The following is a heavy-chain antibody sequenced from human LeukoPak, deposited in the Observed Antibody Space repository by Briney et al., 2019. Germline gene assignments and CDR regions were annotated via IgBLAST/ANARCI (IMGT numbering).Heavy chain of an antibody. V-gene: IGHV1-18*04. D-gene: IGHD3-16*02. CDR1: GYTFTSYG. J-gene: IGHJ4*02. CDR3: ARDTDDYVWGSYRGFDY. CDR2: ISAYNGNT. Sequence: ASVKVSCKASGYTFTSYGISWVRQAPGQGLEWMGWISAYNGNTNYAQKLQGRVTTTTDTSTSTAYMELRSLRSDDTAVYYCARDTDDYVWGSYRGFDYWGQGTLVTVSS.